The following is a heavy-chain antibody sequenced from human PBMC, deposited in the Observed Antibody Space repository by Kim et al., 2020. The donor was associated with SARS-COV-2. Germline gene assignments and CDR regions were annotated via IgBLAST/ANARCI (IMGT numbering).Heavy chain of an antibody. D-gene: IGHD3-10*01. V-gene: IGHV4-59*01. CDR3: AREMWDYGSGSYFDY. Sequence: SETLSLTCTVSGGSISSYYWSWIRQPPGKGLEWIGYIYYSGSTNYNPSLKSRVTISVDTSKNQFSLKLSSVTAADTAVYYCAREMWDYGSGSYFDYWGQGTLVTVSS. CDR2: IYYSGST. J-gene: IGHJ4*02. CDR1: GGSISSYY.